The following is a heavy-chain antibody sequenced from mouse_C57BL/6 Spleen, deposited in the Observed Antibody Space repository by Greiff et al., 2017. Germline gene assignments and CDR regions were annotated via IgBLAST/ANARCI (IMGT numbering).Heavy chain of an antibody. Sequence: EVQLQQSGPELVKPGASVKISCKASGYTFTDYYMNWVKQSHGKSLEWIGDINPNNGGTSYNQKFKGKATLTVDKSSSTAYMELRSLTSEDSAVYYCARGVGYYAMGYWGQGTSVTVS. CDR3: ARGVGYYAMGY. V-gene: IGHV1-26*01. D-gene: IGHD1-1*02. CDR2: INPNNGGT. CDR1: GYTFTDYY. J-gene: IGHJ4*01.